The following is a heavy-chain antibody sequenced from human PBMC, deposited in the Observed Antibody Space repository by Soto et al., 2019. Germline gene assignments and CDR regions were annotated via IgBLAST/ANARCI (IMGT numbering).Heavy chain of an antibody. CDR3: ATGSFTSTGGRIGYHYNAMDV. Sequence: SVKVSCKASGGTFSSHSINWVRQAPGQGLEWMGGIIPIFGPANFAKNFQGRVTITADESTTTAYMELSRLTSEDTAVYYCATGSFTSTGGRIGYHYNAMDVWGQGTTVTVSS. J-gene: IGHJ6*02. CDR1: GGTFSSHS. V-gene: IGHV1-69*13. D-gene: IGHD1-1*01. CDR2: IIPIFGPA.